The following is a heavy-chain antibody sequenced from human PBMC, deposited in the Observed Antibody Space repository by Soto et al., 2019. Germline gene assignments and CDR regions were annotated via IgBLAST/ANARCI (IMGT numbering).Heavy chain of an antibody. V-gene: IGHV5-10-1*01. Sequence: GESLKISCKGSGYSFTSYWISWVRQMPGKGLEWMGRIDPSDSYTNYSPSFQGHVTISADKSISTAYLQWSSLKASETAMYYCARDHINYCSSTSCPLDYYGMDVWGQGTTVTVSS. J-gene: IGHJ6*02. CDR1: GYSFTSYW. CDR3: ARDHINYCSSTSCPLDYYGMDV. CDR2: IDPSDSYT. D-gene: IGHD2-2*01.